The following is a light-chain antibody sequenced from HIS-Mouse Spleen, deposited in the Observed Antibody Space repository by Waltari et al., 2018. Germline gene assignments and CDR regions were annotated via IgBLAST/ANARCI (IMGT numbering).Light chain of an antibody. Sequence: AIRMTQSXSPXSAXTXDRVTIXCRASQGISCYLAWYQQKPGKAPKLLIYAASTLQRGVPSRFSGSGSGTDFTLTISCLQSEDFATYYCQQXYSYPPWTFGQGTKVEIK. J-gene: IGKJ1*01. V-gene: IGKV1-8*01. CDR1: QGISCY. CDR2: AAS. CDR3: QQXYSYPPWT.